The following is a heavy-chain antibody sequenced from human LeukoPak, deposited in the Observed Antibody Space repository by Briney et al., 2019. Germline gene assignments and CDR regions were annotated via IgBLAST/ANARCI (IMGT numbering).Heavy chain of an antibody. Sequence: ASVKVSCKVSGYTLTELSMHWVRQAPGKGLEWMGGFDPEDGETIYAQKFQGRVTMTEDTSTDTAYMKLSSLRSEDTAVYYCATDPSWSVQLEPNYYYGMDVWGQGTTVTVSS. CDR3: ATDPSWSVQLEPNYYYGMDV. CDR2: FDPEDGET. CDR1: GYTLTELS. D-gene: IGHD1-1*01. V-gene: IGHV1-24*01. J-gene: IGHJ6*02.